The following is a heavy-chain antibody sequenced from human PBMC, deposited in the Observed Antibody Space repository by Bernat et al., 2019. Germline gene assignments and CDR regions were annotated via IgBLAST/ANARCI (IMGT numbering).Heavy chain of an antibody. CDR1: GFSLSTSGLC. CDR3: ARVILVPAAMGLAESYYYGMDV. Sequence: QVTLRESGPALVKPTQTLTLTCTFSGFSLSTSGLCVSWIRQPPGKALEWLARIDWDDDKYYSTSLKTRLTISKDTSKNQVVLKRTNMDPVDTATYYCARVILVPAAMGLAESYYYGMDVWGQGTTVTVSS. J-gene: IGHJ6*02. V-gene: IGHV2-70*15. CDR2: IDWDDDK. D-gene: IGHD2-2*01.